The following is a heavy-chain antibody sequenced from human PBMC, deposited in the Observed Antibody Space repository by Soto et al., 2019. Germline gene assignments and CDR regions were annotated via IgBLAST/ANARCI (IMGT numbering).Heavy chain of an antibody. CDR1: GFSFTSSA. Sequence: SSVKVSCKASGFSFTSSAVQWVRQARGQRLERIGWIVVGSGNTNYAQKFQERVTITRDMSTSTAYMELSSLRSEDTAVYYCAAASPSLYGSGWYGVYFDYWGQGTLVTAPQ. D-gene: IGHD6-19*01. V-gene: IGHV1-58*01. CDR3: AAASPSLYGSGWYGVYFDY. CDR2: IVVGSGNT. J-gene: IGHJ4*02.